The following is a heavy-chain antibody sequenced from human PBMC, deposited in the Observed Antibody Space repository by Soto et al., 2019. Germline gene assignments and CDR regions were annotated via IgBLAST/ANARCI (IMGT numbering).Heavy chain of an antibody. CDR3: AREGQLLLIPYYYYGMDV. D-gene: IGHD2-15*01. V-gene: IGHV3-7*01. J-gene: IGHJ6*02. Sequence: AGGSLRLSCAASGFTFSSYWMSWVRQAPGKGLEWVANIKQDGSEKYYVDSVKGRFTISRDNAKNSLYLQMNSLRAEDTAVYYCAREGQLLLIPYYYYGMDVWGQGTTVTVSS. CDR1: GFTFSSYW. CDR2: IKQDGSEK.